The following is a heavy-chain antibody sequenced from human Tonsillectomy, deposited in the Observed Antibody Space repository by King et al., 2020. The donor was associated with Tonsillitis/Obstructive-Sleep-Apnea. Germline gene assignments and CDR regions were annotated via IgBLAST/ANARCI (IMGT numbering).Heavy chain of an antibody. CDR3: ARFILGSIGWYGAFDI. J-gene: IGHJ3*02. D-gene: IGHD6-19*01. CDR2: IYPGDSDT. Sequence: VQLVESGAEVKKPGESLKISCKGSGYSFTSYWIGWVRQMPGKGLEWMGIIYPGDSDTRYSPSFQGQVTISADKSISTAYLQWSSLKASDTAMYYCARFILGSIGWYGAFDIWGQGTMVTVSS. CDR1: GYSFTSYW. V-gene: IGHV5-51*01.